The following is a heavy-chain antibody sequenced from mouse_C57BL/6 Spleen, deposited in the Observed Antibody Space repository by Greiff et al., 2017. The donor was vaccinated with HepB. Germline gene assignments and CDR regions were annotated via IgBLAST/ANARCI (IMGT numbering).Heavy chain of an antibody. Sequence: QVQLQLSGPGLVAPSQRLSITCTVSGFSFTSYGVSWVRQPPGKGLEWLGVIWGDGSTNHHSALISRLSISKDNSTSQVFLRLTSLHTDDTATYYCARILRYTGWFAYWGQGNRVTVSA. D-gene: IGHD1-1*01. CDR2: IWGDGST. V-gene: IGHV2-3*01. CDR1: GFSFTSYG. J-gene: IGHJ3*01. CDR3: ARILRYTGWFAY.